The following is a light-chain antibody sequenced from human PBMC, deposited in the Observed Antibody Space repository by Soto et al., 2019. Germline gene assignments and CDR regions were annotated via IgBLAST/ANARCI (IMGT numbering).Light chain of an antibody. CDR3: QSYDSSLSAWV. CDR1: NSNIGAGYD. Sequence: QSVLTQPPSVSGAPGQRVTISCTGTNSNIGAGYDVHWYQQLPGTAPKLFIYGNINRPSGVPDRFSGSKSVASVSLAITGLQVEDEADYYCQSYDSSLSAWVFGGGTKLTVL. V-gene: IGLV1-40*01. J-gene: IGLJ2*01. CDR2: GNI.